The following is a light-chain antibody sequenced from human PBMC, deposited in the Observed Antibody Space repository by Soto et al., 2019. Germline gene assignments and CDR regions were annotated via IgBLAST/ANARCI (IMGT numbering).Light chain of an antibody. V-gene: IGLV2-8*01. CDR2: EVS. J-gene: IGLJ3*02. CDR1: SSDVGGYNY. CDR3: RSYACSNNIV. Sequence: QSALTQPPSASGSPGQSVTISCTGTSSDVGGYNYVSWYQQHPGKAPKLMIYEVSKRPSGVPDRFSGSKSGNTASLTVSGLQAEDEADYYCRSYACSNNIVFGGGTKLTVL.